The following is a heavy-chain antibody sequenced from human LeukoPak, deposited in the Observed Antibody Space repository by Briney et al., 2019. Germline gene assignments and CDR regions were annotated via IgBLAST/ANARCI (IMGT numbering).Heavy chain of an antibody. CDR1: GGSISSSSYY. CDR2: IYYSGST. CDR3: ARDVRKYAWGSYRYNWFDP. V-gene: IGHV4-39*07. J-gene: IGHJ5*02. Sequence: SETLSLTCTVSGGSISSSSYYWGWIRQPPGKGLEWIGSIYYSGSTNSNPSLKSRVTISVDTSKNQFSLKMSSVTAADTAVYYCARDVRKYAWGSYRYNWFDPWGQGTLVTVSS. D-gene: IGHD3-16*02.